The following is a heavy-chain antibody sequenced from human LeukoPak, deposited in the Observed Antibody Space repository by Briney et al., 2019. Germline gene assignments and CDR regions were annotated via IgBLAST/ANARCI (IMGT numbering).Heavy chain of an antibody. J-gene: IGHJ4*02. CDR3: SRERGFWSGYLRPRYFDY. V-gene: IGHV4-61*02. Sequence: SQTLSLTCTVSGDSISGRAYYWSWIRQPAGKGLEWIGRIHSSGTHSYNPSLKSRVSISVETSKNKFSLKLSSLTAADTAVYFCSRERGFWSGYLRPRYFDYWGQGTLVTV. CDR1: GDSISGRAYY. CDR2: IHSSGTH. D-gene: IGHD3-3*01.